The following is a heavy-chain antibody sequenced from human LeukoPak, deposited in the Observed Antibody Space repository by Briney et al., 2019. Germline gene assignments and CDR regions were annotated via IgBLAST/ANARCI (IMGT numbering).Heavy chain of an antibody. CDR1: GGSISSGGYY. D-gene: IGHD2-2*01. CDR2: IYYSGST. J-gene: IGHJ5*02. Sequence: SQTLSLTCTVSGGSISSGGYYWSWIRQHPGKGLEWVGYIYYSGSTYYNPSLKSRVTISVDTSKNQFSLKLSSVTAADTAVYYCARVVVVPANWFDPWGQGTLVTVSS. CDR3: ARVVVVPANWFDP. V-gene: IGHV4-31*03.